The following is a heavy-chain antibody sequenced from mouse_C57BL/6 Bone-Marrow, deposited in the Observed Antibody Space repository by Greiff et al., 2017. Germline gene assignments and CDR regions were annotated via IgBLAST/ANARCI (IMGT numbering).Heavy chain of an antibody. V-gene: IGHV5-9-1*02. CDR2: ISSGGDYI. Sequence: DVMLVESGEGLVKPGGSLKLSCAASGFTFSSYAMSWVRQTPEKRLEWVAYISSGGDYIYYADTVKGRFTISRDNARNTLYLQMSSLKSEDTAMYYCTRYGTTVVTYYYAMDYWGQGTSVTVSS. D-gene: IGHD1-1*01. CDR1: GFTFSSYA. J-gene: IGHJ4*01. CDR3: TRYGTTVVTYYYAMDY.